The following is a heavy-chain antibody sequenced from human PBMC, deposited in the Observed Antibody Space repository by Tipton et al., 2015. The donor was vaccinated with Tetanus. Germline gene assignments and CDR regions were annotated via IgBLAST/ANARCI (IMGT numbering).Heavy chain of an antibody. V-gene: IGHV4-39*01. Sequence: TLSLTCSVSGDSISSRFSYWAWIRQPPGKGLEWIGNVLYTGTKYYNPSLKSRVTISVDSSNNQFSLQLTSVTAADTAMYFCARLDISATTSHFDLWGQGAHVTVST. CDR3: ARLDISATTSHFDL. CDR2: VLYTGTK. CDR1: GDSISSRFSY. J-gene: IGHJ5*02. D-gene: IGHD2-15*01.